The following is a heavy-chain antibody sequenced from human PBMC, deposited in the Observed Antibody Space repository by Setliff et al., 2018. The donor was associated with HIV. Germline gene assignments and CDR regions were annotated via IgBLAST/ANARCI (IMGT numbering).Heavy chain of an antibody. Sequence: PSETLSLTCAVYGGSLSGHYWTWIRQPPGKGLEWIGEINHSGSTSYSPSLKSRVTFTRDTSADTVCMEVSSLRSEDTAVYYCARDRCNSVACYLYNWFDPWGQGTLVTVSS. D-gene: IGHD2-2*01. J-gene: IGHJ5*02. CDR2: INHSGST. V-gene: IGHV4-34*01. CDR3: ARDRCNSVACYLYNWFDP. CDR1: GGSLSGHY.